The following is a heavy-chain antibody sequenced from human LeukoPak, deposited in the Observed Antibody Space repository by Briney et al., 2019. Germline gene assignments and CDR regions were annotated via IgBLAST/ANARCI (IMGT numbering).Heavy chain of an antibody. D-gene: IGHD2-15*01. CDR3: ARAQGYCSGGSCPSYYYYYMDV. J-gene: IGHJ6*03. V-gene: IGHV1-69*05. Sequence: SVKISCKASGGTFSSYAISWVRQAPGQGLEWMGGIIPIFGIANYAQKFQGRVTITTDESTSTAYMELSSLRSEDTAVYYCARAQGYCSGGSCPSYYYYYMDVWGKGTTVTVSS. CDR2: IIPIFGIA. CDR1: GGTFSSYA.